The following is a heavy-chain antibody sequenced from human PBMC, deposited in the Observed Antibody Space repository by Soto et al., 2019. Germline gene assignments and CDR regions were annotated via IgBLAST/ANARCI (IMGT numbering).Heavy chain of an antibody. V-gene: IGHV3-74*01. CDR1: GFTFSSYW. D-gene: IGHD3-22*01. CDR3: ARGVGDRYDGNGYLGRH. CDR2: IKSDGSGT. Sequence: EVQLVESGGGLVQPGESLTLSCAASGFTFSSYWMHWVRQAPGKGLVWVSRIKSDGSGTYYADSVKGRLTISRDNAKNTLYLQMNSLRVEDTAVYFCARGVGDRYDGNGYLGRHWGQGTLVTVSS. J-gene: IGHJ4*02.